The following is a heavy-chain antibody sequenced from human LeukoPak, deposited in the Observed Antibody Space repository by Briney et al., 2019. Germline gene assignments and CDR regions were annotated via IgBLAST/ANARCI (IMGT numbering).Heavy chain of an antibody. CDR1: GYTFTAYF. CDR3: ARGLYGDQNWFDP. CDR2: IDPNSGGT. D-gene: IGHD4-17*01. V-gene: IGHV1-2*02. Sequence: ASVTVSCKTSGYTFTAYFIHWVRQAPGQGLEWMGWIDPNSGGTVYAQKFQGRVTLTRDTSITTAYMELSRLRSDDTAVYYCARGLYGDQNWFDPWGQGTLVTVSS. J-gene: IGHJ5*02.